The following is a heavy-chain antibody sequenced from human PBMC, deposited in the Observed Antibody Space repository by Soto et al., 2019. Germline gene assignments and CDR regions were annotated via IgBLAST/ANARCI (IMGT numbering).Heavy chain of an antibody. V-gene: IGHV1-18*01. CDR2: ISAYNGNT. D-gene: IGHD4-17*01. Sequence: ASVKVSCKASGYTFTSYGISWVRQAPGQGLEWMGWISAYNGNTNYAQKLQGRVTMTTDTSTSTAYMELRSLRSDDTAVYYCARVSGDDYGDYAPYGMDVWGQGTTVPVS. J-gene: IGHJ6*02. CDR1: GYTFTSYG. CDR3: ARVSGDDYGDYAPYGMDV.